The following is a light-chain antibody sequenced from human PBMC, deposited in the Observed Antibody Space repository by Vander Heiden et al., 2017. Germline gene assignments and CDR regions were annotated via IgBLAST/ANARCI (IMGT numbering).Light chain of an antibody. Sequence: EIVLTQSPATLSLSPGERATLSCRATSQSVSSYLAWYHQKPGQAPRLRIYDASNRATGIPARFSGSGSGTDFTLTISSLEPEDFAVYYCQQRSNWPGTFGQGTRLEIK. CDR1: SQSVSSY. J-gene: IGKJ5*01. CDR2: DAS. V-gene: IGKV3-11*01. CDR3: QQRSNWPGT.